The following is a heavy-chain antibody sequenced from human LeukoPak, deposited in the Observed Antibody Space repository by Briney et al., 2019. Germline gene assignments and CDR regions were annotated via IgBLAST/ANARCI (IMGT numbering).Heavy chain of an antibody. CDR2: INHSGST. CDR3: ARDYDSSGYQDY. V-gene: IGHV4-34*01. J-gene: IGHJ4*02. Sequence: PSETLSLTCAVYGGSFSGYYWSWIRQPSGKGLEWIGEINHSGSTNYNPSLKSRVTISVDTSKNQFSLKLSSVTAADTAVYYCARDYDSSGYQDYWGQGTLVTVSS. CDR1: GGSFSGYY. D-gene: IGHD3-22*01.